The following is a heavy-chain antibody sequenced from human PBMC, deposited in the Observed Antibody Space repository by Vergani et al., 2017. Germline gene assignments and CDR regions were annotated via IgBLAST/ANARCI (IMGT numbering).Heavy chain of an antibody. CDR2: IIPIFGTA. D-gene: IGHD3-10*01. CDR3: ARSEGRPGLWELKNYYGSGRAMD. V-gene: IGHV1-69*06. J-gene: IGHJ4*02. Sequence: QVQLVQSGAEVKKPGSSVKVSCKASGGTFSSYAISWVRQAPGQGLEWMGGIIPIFGTANYAQKFQGRVPITADKSTSTAYMELSSLRSEDTAVYYCARSEGRPGLWELKNYYGSGRAMDWGQGTLVTVSS. CDR1: GGTFSSYA.